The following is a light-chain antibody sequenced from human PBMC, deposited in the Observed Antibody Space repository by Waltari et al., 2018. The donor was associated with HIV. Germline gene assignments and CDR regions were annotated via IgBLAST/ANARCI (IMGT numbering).Light chain of an antibody. V-gene: IGLV4-69*01. CDR1: SGHSNYA. CDR2: LNSDGSY. J-gene: IGLJ2*01. Sequence: QLVLTQSPSASASLRASVKLTCTLSSGHSNYAIAWHQHQSEKGPRYLMRLNSDGSYLKGDGIPDRFSGSSSGAERYLIISSLQSEDEADYYCQTWTTGIVLFGGGTKLTVL. CDR3: QTWTTGIVL.